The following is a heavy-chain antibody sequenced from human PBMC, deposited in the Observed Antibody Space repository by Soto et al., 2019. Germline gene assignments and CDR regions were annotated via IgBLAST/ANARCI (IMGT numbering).Heavy chain of an antibody. V-gene: IGHV4-31*03. J-gene: IGHJ5*02. D-gene: IGHD3-10*01. CDR1: GGSISSGGYY. CDR2: IYYSGST. Sequence: QVQLQESGPGLVKPSQTLSLTCTVSGGSISSGGYYWSWIRQHPGKGLEWIGYIYYSGSTYYNPSLKSRVTISVDTSKNQFSLKLSSVTAADTAVYYCARDLLRSGQGFGELFGSWGQGTLVTVSS. CDR3: ARDLLRSGQGFGELFGS.